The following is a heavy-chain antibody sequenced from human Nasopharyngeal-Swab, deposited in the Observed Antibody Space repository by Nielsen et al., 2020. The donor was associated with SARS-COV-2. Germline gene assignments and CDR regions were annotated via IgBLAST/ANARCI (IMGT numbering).Heavy chain of an antibody. Sequence: SAVNVPCKACVGTYISYAISWVRQAPGQGREGMGGIIPIFGTANYAQKFQGRVTITADESTSTAYMELSSLRSEDTAVYYCARQDVVVPAAKSKKYYMDVWGKGTTVTVSS. D-gene: IGHD2-2*01. CDR1: VGTYISYA. CDR2: IIPIFGTA. J-gene: IGHJ6*03. V-gene: IGHV1-69*13. CDR3: ARQDVVVPAAKSKKYYMDV.